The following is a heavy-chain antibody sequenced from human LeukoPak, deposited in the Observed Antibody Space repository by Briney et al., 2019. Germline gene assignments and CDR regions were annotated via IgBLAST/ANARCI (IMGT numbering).Heavy chain of an antibody. J-gene: IGHJ4*02. CDR2: IEQDGSKK. CDR3: ARDYYGSGSYFTD. D-gene: IGHD3-10*01. V-gene: IGHV3-7*01. CDR1: GFIFNNYW. Sequence: PGGSLRLSCVASGFIFNNYWMAWVRRAPGKGLEWVANIEQDGSKKYYVDSVKGRFTISRDNAKRSLFLRMNSLRPEDTAVYYCARDYYGSGSYFTDWGQGTLVTVSS.